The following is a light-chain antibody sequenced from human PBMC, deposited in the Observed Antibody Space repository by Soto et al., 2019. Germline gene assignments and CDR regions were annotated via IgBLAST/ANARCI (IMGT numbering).Light chain of an antibody. CDR3: QQRSNWPGT. J-gene: IGKJ5*01. V-gene: IGKV3-11*01. CDR1: QSISNN. CDR2: DAS. Sequence: IVLTQSPCTLSLSPGERATLSCRASQSISNNLAWYQQKPGQAPRLLIYDASNRATGIPARFSGSGSGTDFTLTISSLEPEDFEVYYCQQRSNWPGTFGQGTRLEIK.